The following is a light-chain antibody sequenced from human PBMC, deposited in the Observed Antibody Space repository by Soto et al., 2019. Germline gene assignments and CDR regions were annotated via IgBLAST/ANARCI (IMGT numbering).Light chain of an antibody. CDR3: QQRSNWPTIT. CDR2: DAS. CDR1: QSVSIY. J-gene: IGKJ5*01. Sequence: IVLTQSPATLSLSAGERATLSCRASQSVSIYLAWYQQKPGQAPRLLIYDASNRATGIPARFSGSGSGTDFTLTISSLEPEDFAVYYCQQRSNWPTITFGQGTRLEIK. V-gene: IGKV3-11*01.